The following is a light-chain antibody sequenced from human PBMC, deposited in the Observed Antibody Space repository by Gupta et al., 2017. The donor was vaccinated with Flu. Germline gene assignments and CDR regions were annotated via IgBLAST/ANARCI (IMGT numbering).Light chain of an antibody. J-gene: IGKJ1*01. V-gene: IGKV1-5*03. Sequence: DCLIAQSPSPVFASVGNSVPIMRRASQSISSWVAWYQQKPGKAPKLLIYKASSLESGVPSRFSGSGSGTEFTLTISSLQPDDFATYYCQQYNNGGTFGQGTKVEI. CDR2: KAS. CDR3: QQYNNGGT. CDR1: QSISSW.